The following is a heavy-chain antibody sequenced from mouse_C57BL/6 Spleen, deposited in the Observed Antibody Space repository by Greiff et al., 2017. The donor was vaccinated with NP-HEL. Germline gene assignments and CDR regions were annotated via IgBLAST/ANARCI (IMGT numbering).Heavy chain of an antibody. Sequence: QVQLQQSGAELARPGASVKMSCKASGYTFTSYTMHWVKQRPGQGLEWIGYINPSSGYTKYNQKFKDKATLTADKSSSTAYMQLSSLTSEDSAVYYCARSYSNSGAMDYWGQGTSVTVSS. CDR1: GYTFTSYT. CDR3: ARSYSNSGAMDY. J-gene: IGHJ4*01. D-gene: IGHD2-5*01. CDR2: INPSSGYT. V-gene: IGHV1-4*01.